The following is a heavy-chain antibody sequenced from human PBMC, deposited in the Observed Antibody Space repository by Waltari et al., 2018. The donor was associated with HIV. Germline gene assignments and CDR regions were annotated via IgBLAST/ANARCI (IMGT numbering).Heavy chain of an antibody. D-gene: IGHD3-3*01. CDR3: VTIFGEGFDY. Sequence: EVQLVESGGGLVQPGGSLRLSCAASGFTFSSYSLNWVRQAPGKGLEWVSYISSSSSTIYYADSVKGRFTISRDNAKNSLYLQMNSLRAEDTAVYYCVTIFGEGFDYWGQGTLVTVSS. CDR2: ISSSSSTI. V-gene: IGHV3-48*04. J-gene: IGHJ4*02. CDR1: GFTFSSYS.